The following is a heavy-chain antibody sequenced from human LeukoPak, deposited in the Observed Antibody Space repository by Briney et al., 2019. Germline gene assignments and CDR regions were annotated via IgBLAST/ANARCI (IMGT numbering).Heavy chain of an antibody. V-gene: IGHV3-30*03. D-gene: IGHD5-18*01. Sequence: PGRSLRLSCAASGFTFSSYGMHWVRQAPGKGLEWVAVISYDGSNKYYADSVKGRFTISRDNSKNTLYLQMNSLRAEDTAVYYCARDRPVDTAMACLDYWGQGALVTVSS. J-gene: IGHJ4*02. CDR2: ISYDGSNK. CDR1: GFTFSSYG. CDR3: ARDRPVDTAMACLDY.